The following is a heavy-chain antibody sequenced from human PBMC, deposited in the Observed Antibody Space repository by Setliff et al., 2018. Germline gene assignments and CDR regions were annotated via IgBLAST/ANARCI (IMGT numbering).Heavy chain of an antibody. J-gene: IGHJ4*02. Sequence: GESLKISCQGSGYTFTNYWIGWVRQMPGKGLEWMGILKPGDSGIRYSPSFQGQVTLSADTSIATAYLHWTSLKASDTAMYYCVRALASAGTVYFDYWGQGTLVTVSS. CDR1: GYTFTNYW. V-gene: IGHV5-51*01. CDR3: VRALASAGTVYFDY. D-gene: IGHD6-13*01. CDR2: LKPGDSGI.